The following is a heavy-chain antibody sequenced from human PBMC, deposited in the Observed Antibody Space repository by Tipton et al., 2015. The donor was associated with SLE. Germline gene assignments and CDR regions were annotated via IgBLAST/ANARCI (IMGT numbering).Heavy chain of an antibody. CDR2: IHYSGST. CDR3: AKARYSSGWLVDY. V-gene: IGHV4-30-4*08. J-gene: IGHJ4*02. D-gene: IGHD6-19*01. Sequence: TLSLTCTVSGGSVSSGDNYWSWIRQHPGKGLEWIGYIHYSGSTYYNPSLKSRVTISVDTSKNKFSLKLSSVTAADTAVYYCAKARYSSGWLVDYWGQGTLVTVSS. CDR1: GGSVSSGDNY.